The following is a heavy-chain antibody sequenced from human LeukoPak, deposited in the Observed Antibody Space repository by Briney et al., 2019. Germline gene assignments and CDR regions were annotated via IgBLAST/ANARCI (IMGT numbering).Heavy chain of an antibody. J-gene: IGHJ5*02. CDR1: GGSIRSYY. D-gene: IGHD6-19*01. V-gene: IGHV4-59*01. CDR3: ARGRAGIDR. CDR2: INYSENRDCDNT. Sequence: SETLSLICTVSGGSIRSYYWSWIRQPPGKGLEWIGYINYSENRDCDNTSYRPSRKSRVTLSLDMSKNHCSLNQTSGPAADSALYYCARGRAGIDRWGRGALVTVCS.